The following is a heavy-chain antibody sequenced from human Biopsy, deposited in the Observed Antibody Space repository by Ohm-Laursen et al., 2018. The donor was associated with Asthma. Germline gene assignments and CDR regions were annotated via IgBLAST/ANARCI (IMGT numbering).Heavy chain of an antibody. Sequence: SDTLSLTRTVSNGSISSNFYYWGWIRQPPGKGLEWVGSIHKNGIGYYKSSLKSRVSFSRDTSKNQFSLRLSSVTAADTAMYYCARIPRRSGSYFVDYWGQGTLVTVSS. J-gene: IGHJ4*02. CDR2: IHKNGIG. D-gene: IGHD3-22*01. CDR1: NGSISSNFYY. V-gene: IGHV4-39*07. CDR3: ARIPRRSGSYFVDY.